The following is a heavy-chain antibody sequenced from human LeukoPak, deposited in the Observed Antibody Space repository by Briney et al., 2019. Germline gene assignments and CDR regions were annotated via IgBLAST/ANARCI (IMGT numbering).Heavy chain of an antibody. Sequence: GGSLRLSCAASGFTFSNAWMSWVRQAPGKGLEWVGRIKSKTDGGATDYAAPVKGRFTISRDDSKNTLYLQMDSLTAEDTAVYYCAREDAGGTYSFDYWGQGTLVTVSS. V-gene: IGHV3-15*01. J-gene: IGHJ4*02. D-gene: IGHD1-26*01. CDR1: GFTFSNAW. CDR3: AREDAGGTYSFDY. CDR2: IKSKTDGGAT.